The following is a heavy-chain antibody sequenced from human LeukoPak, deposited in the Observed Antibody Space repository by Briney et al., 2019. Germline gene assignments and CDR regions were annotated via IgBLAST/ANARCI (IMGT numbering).Heavy chain of an antibody. D-gene: IGHD5-12*01. Sequence: SETLSLTCTVSGGSISSYYWSWIRQPPGKGLEWIGYIYYSESTNYNPSLKSRVTISVDTSKNQFSLKLSSVTAADTALYYCAKDRGYSGYDGVDYWGQGTLVTVSS. CDR3: AKDRGYSGYDGVDY. CDR1: GGSISSYY. J-gene: IGHJ4*02. CDR2: IYYSEST. V-gene: IGHV4-59*12.